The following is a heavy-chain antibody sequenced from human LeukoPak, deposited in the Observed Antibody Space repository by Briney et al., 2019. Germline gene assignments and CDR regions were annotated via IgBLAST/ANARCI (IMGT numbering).Heavy chain of an antibody. D-gene: IGHD3-22*01. Sequence: GGALELSWGASGSPFMRYGMGGGRQPPGKGGGGGCSINGSGGSTYYADSVKGRFTISRDNSKNTLYLQMNSLRAEDTAVYYCAKPFYHDSSAYYPYYFDYWGQGTLVTVSS. V-gene: IGHV3-23*01. CDR3: AKPFYHDSSAYYPYYFDY. CDR2: INGSGGST. J-gene: IGHJ4*02. CDR1: GSPFMRYG.